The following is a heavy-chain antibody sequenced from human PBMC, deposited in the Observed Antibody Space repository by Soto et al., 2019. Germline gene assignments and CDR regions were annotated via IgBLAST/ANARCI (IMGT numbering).Heavy chain of an antibody. Sequence: SETLSLTYTVSGGTIRSHYWSWIRQPPGKGLEWIGYIYYSGSTNYNPSLKSRVTISVDTSKNQFSLKLSSVTAADTAVYYCARGSAYFDYWGQGTLVTVSS. V-gene: IGHV4-59*11. D-gene: IGHD3-10*01. CDR2: IYYSGST. CDR1: GGTIRSHY. CDR3: ARGSAYFDY. J-gene: IGHJ4*02.